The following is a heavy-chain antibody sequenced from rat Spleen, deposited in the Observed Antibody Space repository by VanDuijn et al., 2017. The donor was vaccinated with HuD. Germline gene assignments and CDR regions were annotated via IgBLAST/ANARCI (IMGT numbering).Heavy chain of an antibody. CDR2: ISSGGST. CDR3: TMAYPGMTAFAY. CDR1: GFSLTSYT. V-gene: IGHV2-6*01. D-gene: IGHD1-4*01. J-gene: IGHJ2*01. Sequence: QVQLKESGPGLVQPSQTLSLTCTVSGFSLTSYTVSWVRQPPGKGLEWIAAISSGGSTYYNSALKSRLSISRDTSKSQVFLKINSLQTEDTAIYFCTMAYPGMTAFAYWGQGVMVTVSS.